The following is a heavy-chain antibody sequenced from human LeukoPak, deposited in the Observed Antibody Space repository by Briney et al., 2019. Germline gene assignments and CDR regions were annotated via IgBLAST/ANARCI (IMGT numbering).Heavy chain of an antibody. V-gene: IGHV3-30*02. J-gene: IGHJ4*02. CDR3: AKALLRFLEWLPSDY. CDR2: IRYDGSNK. D-gene: IGHD3-3*01. CDR1: GFTFSSYD. Sequence: GGSLRLSCAASGFTFSSYDMHWVRQAPGKGLEWVTFIRYDGSNKYYADSVKGRFTISRDNSKNTLYLQMNSLRAEDTAVYYCAKALLRFLEWLPSDYWGQGTLVTVSS.